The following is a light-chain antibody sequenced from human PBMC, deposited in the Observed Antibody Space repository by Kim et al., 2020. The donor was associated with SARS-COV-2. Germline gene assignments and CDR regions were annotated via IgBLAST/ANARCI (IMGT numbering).Light chain of an antibody. CDR2: ATS. Sequence: ASVGDTVTITCRASQGIRQSLAWFRQKPGKAPESLIYATSTLESGVPSKFSGHGSGTDFTLTISGLQPEDSATYFCQQYYSYPFTFGQGTRLEIK. CDR3: QQYYSYPFT. CDR1: QGIRQS. J-gene: IGKJ5*01. V-gene: IGKV1-16*02.